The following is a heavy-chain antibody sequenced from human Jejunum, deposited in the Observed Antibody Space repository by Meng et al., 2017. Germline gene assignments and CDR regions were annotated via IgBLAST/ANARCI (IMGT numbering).Heavy chain of an antibody. D-gene: IGHD2-8*01. CDR1: GFTFSSYW. V-gene: IGHV3-74*01. CDR3: TRGLAGTNGKFDY. J-gene: IGHJ4*02. CDR2: INGDGSST. Sequence: GQLGGAGGGLVQPGGSLRLSCAVSGFTFSSYWMHWVRQAPGKGLVWVSRINGDGSSTSYADSVKGRFTISRDSAKNTLYLQMNSLRAEDTAMYYCTRGLAGTNGKFDYWGQGTLVTVSS.